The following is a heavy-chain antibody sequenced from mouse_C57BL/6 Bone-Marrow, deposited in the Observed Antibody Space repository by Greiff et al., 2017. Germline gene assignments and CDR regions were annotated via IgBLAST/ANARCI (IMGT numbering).Heavy chain of an antibody. CDR2: IDPSDSYT. J-gene: IGHJ4*01. CDR1: GYTFTSYW. Sequence: QVQLQQPGAELVMPGASVKLSCKASGYTFTSYWMHWVKQRPGQGLEWIGEIDPSDSYTNYNQKFKGKSTLTVDKSSSTAYMQLSRLTSEDSAVYYCARWPVSSSDYAMDYWGQGTSVTVSS. CDR3: ARWPVSSSDYAMDY. D-gene: IGHD1-1*01. V-gene: IGHV1-69*01.